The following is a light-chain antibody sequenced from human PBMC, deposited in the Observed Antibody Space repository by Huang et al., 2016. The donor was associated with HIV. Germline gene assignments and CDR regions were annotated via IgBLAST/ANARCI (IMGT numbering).Light chain of an antibody. CDR3: QQRVNGLT. CDR1: QNINTH. J-gene: IGKJ4*01. CDR2: DAS. V-gene: IGKV3-11*01. Sequence: EIVLTQSPATLSFFPGQRVSLSCRASQNINTHLAWYQQRPGQPPRLRIYDASSRVPGVAARFSGSGSGTDFTLTISSLESEDFATYYCQQRVNGLTFGGGTKV.